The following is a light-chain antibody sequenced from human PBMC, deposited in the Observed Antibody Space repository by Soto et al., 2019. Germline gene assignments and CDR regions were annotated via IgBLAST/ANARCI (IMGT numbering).Light chain of an antibody. J-gene: IGLJ2*01. Sequence: SYELTQPPSVSVAPGQTATITCGGSNIRTKSVHWCRQRPGQAPVLVVYDDRDRPSGIPERSSGSNSGNTATLTISKVEPGDEADYYCQVWDSSGDHPVFGGGTKVTVL. CDR2: DDR. CDR1: NIRTKS. V-gene: IGLV3-21*02. CDR3: QVWDSSGDHPV.